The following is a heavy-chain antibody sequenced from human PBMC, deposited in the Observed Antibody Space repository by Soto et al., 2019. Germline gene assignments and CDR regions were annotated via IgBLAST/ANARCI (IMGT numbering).Heavy chain of an antibody. CDR1: VGTFSSYA. CDR3: ARVSSSWSPLGWFDP. V-gene: IGHV1-18*01. Sequence: GASVKVSCKASVGTFSSYAISWVRQAPGQGLEWMGWISPNNGKANYAQKLQGRVTMTTDTSTSTAYMELRSLRSDDTAVYYCARVSSSWSPLGWFDPWGQGTLVTVSS. J-gene: IGHJ5*02. D-gene: IGHD6-13*01. CDR2: ISPNNGKA.